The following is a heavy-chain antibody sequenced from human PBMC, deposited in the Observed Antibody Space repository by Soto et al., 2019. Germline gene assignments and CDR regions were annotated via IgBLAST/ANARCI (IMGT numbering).Heavy chain of an antibody. J-gene: IGHJ3*02. D-gene: IGHD3-16*01. V-gene: IGHV4-31*03. CDR1: GGSISSGGYY. CDR3: ARGLRLGETDAFDI. Sequence: SETLSLTCTVSGGSISSGGYYWSWIRQHPGKGLEWIGYIYYSGSTYYNPSLKSRVTISVDTSKNQFSLKLSSVTAADTAVYYCARGLRLGETDAFDIWGQGTMVTVSS. CDR2: IYYSGST.